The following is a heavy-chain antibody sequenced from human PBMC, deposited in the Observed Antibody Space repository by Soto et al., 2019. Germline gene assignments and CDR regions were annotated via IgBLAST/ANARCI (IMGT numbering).Heavy chain of an antibody. J-gene: IGHJ4*01. CDR2: MYHSGST. V-gene: IGHV4-30-2*04. D-gene: IGHD3-22*01. Sequence: PGKGLEWIGYMYHSGSTYYNPSLKSRVTISVDTSNNQFSLKLSSVTAADTAVYYCAIHVTTVIGVVPYFFAYWGHGTLVIVTS. CDR3: AIHVTTVIGVVPYFFAY.